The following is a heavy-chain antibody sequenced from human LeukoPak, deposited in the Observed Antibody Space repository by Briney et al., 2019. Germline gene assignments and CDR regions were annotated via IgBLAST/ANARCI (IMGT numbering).Heavy chain of an antibody. J-gene: IGHJ5*02. CDR2: IYHSGST. Sequence: PSETLSLTCAGSGGSISSGGYSWSWIRQPPGKGLEWIGYIYHSGSTYYNPSLKSRVTISVDRSKNQFSLKLSSVPAADTAVYYCASASSYGQFDPWGQGTLVTVSS. CDR1: GGSISSGGYS. CDR3: ASASSYGQFDP. V-gene: IGHV4-30-2*01. D-gene: IGHD3-16*01.